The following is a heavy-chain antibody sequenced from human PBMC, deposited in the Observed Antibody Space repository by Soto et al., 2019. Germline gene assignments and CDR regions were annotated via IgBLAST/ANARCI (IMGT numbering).Heavy chain of an antibody. CDR2: IYYSGST. V-gene: IGHV4-31*03. CDR1: GGSISSGGYY. CDR3: ARNDVFWSGPDYYYYYGMDV. D-gene: IGHD3-3*01. Sequence: SETLSLTCTVSGGSISSGGYYWSWIRQHPGKGLEWIGYIYYSGSTYYNPSLKSRVTISVDTSKNQFSLKLSSVTAADTAVYYCARNDVFWSGPDYYYYYGMDVWGQGTRGTVS. J-gene: IGHJ6*02.